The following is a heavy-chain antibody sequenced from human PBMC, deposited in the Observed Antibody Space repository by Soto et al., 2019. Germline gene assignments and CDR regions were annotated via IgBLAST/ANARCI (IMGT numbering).Heavy chain of an antibody. J-gene: IGHJ5*02. V-gene: IGHV4-4*02. CDR2: IFHSGST. CDR1: GDSISNFHW. D-gene: IGHD3-10*01. Sequence: VQLHESGPGLVKASGTLSLTCAVSGDSISNFHWWTWLREPPGRGLEWIGGIFHSGSTTYNPAPKSRVPISADKSTNQFSLNLNSAPAAHTAVYYSAKDGGEWLQSGGDWFDPWGPGILVIVSS. CDR3: AKDGGEWLQSGGDWFDP.